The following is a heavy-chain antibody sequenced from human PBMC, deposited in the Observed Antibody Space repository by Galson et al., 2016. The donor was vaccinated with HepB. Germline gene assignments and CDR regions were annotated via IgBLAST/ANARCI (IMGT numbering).Heavy chain of an antibody. D-gene: IGHD2-21*02. CDR2: ISDDGSSE. V-gene: IGHV3-30*18. J-gene: IGHJ5*02. Sequence: SLRLSCAVTGFTFSSYGMHWVRQAPGKGLEWVAVISDDGSSEYYVPSVKGRFSISRDNSKDMLYLQMDSLRPEDTAVYYCAKSRHATPIDFIFNRWGQGTLVTVSS. CDR1: GFTFSSYG. CDR3: AKSRHATPIDFIFNR.